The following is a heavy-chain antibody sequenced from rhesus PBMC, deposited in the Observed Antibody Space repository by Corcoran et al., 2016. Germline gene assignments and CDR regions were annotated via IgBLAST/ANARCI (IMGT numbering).Heavy chain of an antibody. CDR3: ARDIRRIAAFDC. D-gene: IGHD6-13*01. Sequence: QVQLQESGPGLGKPLETLSLTCTVSGGSISSNYWSWIRPPPGKGLEWIGDIYGSGSSTNYNPSLKSRVTLSVDSSKNQFSLNLNSVTAADTAVYYCARDIRRIAAFDCWGQGVLVTVSS. CDR2: IYGSGSST. V-gene: IGHV4S11*01. J-gene: IGHJ4*01. CDR1: GGSISSNY.